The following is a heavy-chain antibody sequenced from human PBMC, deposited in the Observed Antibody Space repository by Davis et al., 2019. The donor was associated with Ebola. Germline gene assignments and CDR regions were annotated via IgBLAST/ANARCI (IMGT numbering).Heavy chain of an antibody. CDR2: ISSSNYV. CDR3: AKDDEYFDY. V-gene: IGHV3-21*04. CDR1: GIIFSSHN. Sequence: GESLKISCEGSGIIFSSHNMNWVRQVPGKGLEWVSSISSSNYVYYADSVKGRFTIARDNSKNTLYLQMNSLRAEDTAVYYCAKDDEYFDYWGQGTLVTVSS. J-gene: IGHJ4*02.